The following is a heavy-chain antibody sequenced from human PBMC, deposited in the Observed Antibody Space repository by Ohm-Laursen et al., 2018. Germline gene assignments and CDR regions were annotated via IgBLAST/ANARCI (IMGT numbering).Heavy chain of an antibody. D-gene: IGHD6-19*01. J-gene: IGHJ6*02. CDR1: GAPISTHY. Sequence: SETLSLTCTVSGAPISTHYWSWIRQPPGKGLEWIGYIYYNGRTNYNPSLNSRVAMSVDTSKNQFSLKLSSVTAADTAVYYCARDKGWLVHGDYYYYGMDVWGQGTTVTVSS. V-gene: IGHV4-59*11. CDR3: ARDKGWLVHGDYYYYGMDV. CDR2: IYYNGRT.